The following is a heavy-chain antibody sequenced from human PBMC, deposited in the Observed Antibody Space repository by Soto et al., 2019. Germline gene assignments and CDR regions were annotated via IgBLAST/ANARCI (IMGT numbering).Heavy chain of an antibody. D-gene: IGHD3-10*01. CDR3: TTDRIVWFGEYTFAMYV. J-gene: IGHJ6*01. CDR1: GFTFRNAW. V-gene: IGHV3-15*01. Sequence: EVQLVESGGGLVKPGGPLTLSCEGSGFTFRNAWMSWVRQAPGKGLEWVGRIKSKSDGETTDYAAHVKGRFTISRDDSTDTFYLRMSRLNREDTAVCYCTTDRIVWFGEYTFAMYVWGQGTTVTVSS. CDR2: IKSKSDGETT.